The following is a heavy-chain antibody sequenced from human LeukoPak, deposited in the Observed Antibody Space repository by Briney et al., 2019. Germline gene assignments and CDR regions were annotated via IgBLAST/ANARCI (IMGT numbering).Heavy chain of an antibody. CDR2: IRYDGSNK. Sequence: GGSLRLSCAASGFTFSSYGMHWVRQAPGKGLEWVAFIRYDGSNKYYADSVKGRFTISRDNSKNTLYLQMNSLRAEDTAVYYCAKRSGPYYYDSSGYYYYFDYWGQGTLVTVSS. D-gene: IGHD3-22*01. CDR1: GFTFSSYG. V-gene: IGHV3-30*02. J-gene: IGHJ4*02. CDR3: AKRSGPYYYDSSGYYYYFDY.